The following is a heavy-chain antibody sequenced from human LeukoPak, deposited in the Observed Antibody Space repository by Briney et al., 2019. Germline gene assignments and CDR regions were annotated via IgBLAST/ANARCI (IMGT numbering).Heavy chain of an antibody. CDR2: ISGSGGST. CDR3: ARDGNGGSGSYWVFDY. J-gene: IGHJ4*02. V-gene: IGHV3-23*01. Sequence: GGSLRLSCAASGFTFSSYAMSWVRQAPGKGLEWVSAISGSGGSTYYADSVKGRFTISRDNSKNTLYLQMNSLRAEDTAVYYCARDGNGGSGSYWVFDYWGQGTLVTVSS. CDR1: GFTFSSYA. D-gene: IGHD3-10*01.